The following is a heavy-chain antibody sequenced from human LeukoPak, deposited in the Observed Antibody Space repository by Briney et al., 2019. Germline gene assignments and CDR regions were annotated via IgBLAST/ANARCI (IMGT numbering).Heavy chain of an antibody. CDR2: IYYSGST. J-gene: IGHJ6*02. Sequence: PSETLSLTCTVSGGSFSSGSYYWSWIRQPPGKGLEWIGYIYYSGSTNYNPSLKSRVTISVDTSKNQFSLKLSSVTAADTAVYYCARVGSRSCGGDCYPEDYYYGMDVWGQGTTVTVSS. D-gene: IGHD2-21*02. V-gene: IGHV4-61*01. CDR1: GGSFSSGSYY. CDR3: ARVGSRSCGGDCYPEDYYYGMDV.